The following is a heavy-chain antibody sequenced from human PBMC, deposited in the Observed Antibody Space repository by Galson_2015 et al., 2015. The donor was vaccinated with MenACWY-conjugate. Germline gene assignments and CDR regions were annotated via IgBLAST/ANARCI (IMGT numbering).Heavy chain of an antibody. CDR3: LRGYDWCSYFRA. CDR1: GFSVTDNC. CDR2: VDRVGAT. Sequence: SLRLSCAVSGFSVTDNCLSWVRQAPVRGPEWIALVDRVGATIYADSVRGRFTVSRDNFKNTVILQMNSLRAEDTAMYRSLRGYDWCSYFRAWGQGAQDTDSS. V-gene: IGHV3-53*01. D-gene: IGHD2-8*01. J-gene: IGHJ1*01.